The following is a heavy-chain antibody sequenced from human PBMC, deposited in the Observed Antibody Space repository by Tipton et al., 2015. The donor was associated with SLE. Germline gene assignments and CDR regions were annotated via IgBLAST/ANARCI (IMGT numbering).Heavy chain of an antibody. CDR3: ARGHYDFWSGYPIDY. V-gene: IGHV3-7*01. Sequence: LSLTCAASGFTFSNYWMSWVRQAPGKGLEWVANIKQDGSEKYYVDSVKGRFTISRDNAKNSLYLQMNSLRAEDTAMYYCARGHYDFWSGYPIDYWGQGTLVTVSS. CDR1: GFTFSNYW. CDR2: IKQDGSEK. J-gene: IGHJ4*02. D-gene: IGHD3-3*01.